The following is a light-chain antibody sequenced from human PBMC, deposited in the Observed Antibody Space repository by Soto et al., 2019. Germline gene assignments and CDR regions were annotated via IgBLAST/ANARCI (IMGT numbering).Light chain of an antibody. J-gene: IGLJ3*02. CDR2: TFA. CDR1: SSNIGSNA. CDR3: ASWDVSLNAGV. Sequence: VLTQPPSASGTPGQRVTISCSGSSSNIGSNAVNWYQQLPGTAPKLLIYTFAQRPSGVPDRFSGSKSGTSASLAISGLQSEDEADYYCASWDVSLNAGVFGGGTKVTVL. V-gene: IGLV1-44*01.